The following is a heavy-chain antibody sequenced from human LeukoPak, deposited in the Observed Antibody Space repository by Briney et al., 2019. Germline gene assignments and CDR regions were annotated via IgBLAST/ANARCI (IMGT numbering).Heavy chain of an antibody. CDR2: ISAYNGNT. J-gene: IGHJ4*02. V-gene: IGHV1-18*01. D-gene: IGHD3-10*01. CDR1: GGTFSSYA. CDR3: ARDPDYYGSGATDY. Sequence: ASVKVSCKASGGTFSSYAISWVRQAPGQGLEWMGWISAYNGNTNYAQKLQGRVTMTTDTSTSTAYMELRSLRSDDTAVYYCARDPDYYGSGATDYWGRGTLVTVSS.